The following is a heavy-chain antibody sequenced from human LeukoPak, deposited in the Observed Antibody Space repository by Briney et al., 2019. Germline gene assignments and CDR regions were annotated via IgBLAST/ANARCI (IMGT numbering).Heavy chain of an antibody. D-gene: IGHD3-10*01. Sequence: SVKVSCKASGGTFSSYAISWVRQAPGQGLEWMGGIIPIFGTANYAQKLQGRVTMTTDTSTSTAYMELRSLRSDDTAVYYCARDYYGSGSLNWFDPWGQGTLVTVSS. CDR1: GGTFSSYA. V-gene: IGHV1-69*05. CDR3: ARDYYGSGSLNWFDP. CDR2: IIPIFGTA. J-gene: IGHJ5*02.